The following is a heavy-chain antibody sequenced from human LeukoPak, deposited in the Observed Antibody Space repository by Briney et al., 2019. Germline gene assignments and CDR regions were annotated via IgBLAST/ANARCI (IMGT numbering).Heavy chain of an antibody. CDR3: AKGRYFDWLLSGDAFDI. J-gene: IGHJ3*02. D-gene: IGHD3-9*01. Sequence: PGGSLRHSCAASGFTFSSYAMSWVRQAPGKGLEWVSAISGSGGSTYYADSVKGRFTISRDNSKNTLYLQMNSLRAEDTAVYYCAKGRYFDWLLSGDAFDIWGQGTMVTVSS. CDR2: ISGSGGST. CDR1: GFTFSSYA. V-gene: IGHV3-23*01.